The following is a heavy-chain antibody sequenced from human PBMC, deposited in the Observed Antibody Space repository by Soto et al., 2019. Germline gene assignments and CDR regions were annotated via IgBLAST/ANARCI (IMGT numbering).Heavy chain of an antibody. CDR3: AKDRRVERDFWSGYYPPNYGMDV. CDR2: ISGSGGST. D-gene: IGHD3-3*01. Sequence: PGESLRRSGAASGFTFSSYAMIWVRQSPGKGLEGVSAISGSGGSTYYADSVKGLFTISRDNSKNTLYLQMNSLRAEDTAVYYCAKDRRVERDFWSGYYPPNYGMDVWGQGTTVTVS. CDR1: GFTFSSYA. V-gene: IGHV3-23*01. J-gene: IGHJ6*02.